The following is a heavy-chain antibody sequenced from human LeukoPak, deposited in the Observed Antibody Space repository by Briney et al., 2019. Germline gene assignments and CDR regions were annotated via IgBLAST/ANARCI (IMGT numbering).Heavy chain of an antibody. V-gene: IGHV3-23*01. CDR3: AKPPAYCGGDCWSYYFDY. D-gene: IGHD2-21*02. Sequence: GGSLRLSCAASGFTFSSYGMSWVRQAPGKGLEWVSAISGSGGSTYYADSVKGRFTISRDNSKNTLYLQMNSLRAEDTAVYYCAKPPAYCGGDCWSYYFDYWGQGTLVTVSS. CDR1: GFTFSSYG. CDR2: ISGSGGST. J-gene: IGHJ4*02.